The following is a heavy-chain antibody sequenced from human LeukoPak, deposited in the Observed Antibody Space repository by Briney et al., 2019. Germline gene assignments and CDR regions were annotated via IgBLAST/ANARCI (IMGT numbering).Heavy chain of an antibody. CDR3: ARDRPYYYDSSGYYP. V-gene: IGHV1-46*01. D-gene: IGHD3-22*01. J-gene: IGHJ5*02. Sequence: ASVKVSCKASGYTFTSYYMHWVRQAPGQGLERMGIINPSGGSTSYAQKFQGRVTMTRDTSTSTVYMELSSLRSEDTAVYYCARDRPYYYDSSGYYPWGQGTLVTVSS. CDR1: GYTFTSYY. CDR2: INPSGGST.